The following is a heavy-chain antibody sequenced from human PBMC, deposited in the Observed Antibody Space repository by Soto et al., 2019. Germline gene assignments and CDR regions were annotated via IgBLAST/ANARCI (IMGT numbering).Heavy chain of an antibody. CDR3: ARDQMSTAPYGMDV. D-gene: IGHD2-2*01. J-gene: IGHJ6*02. CDR2: ISAYNGNT. V-gene: IGHV1-18*01. Sequence: QVQLVQSGAEVKKPGASVKVSCKASGYTFTSYGISWVRQAPGQGREWMGWISAYNGNTNYAQKLQGRVTMTTDTSTSTANMEPRSLRSDDTAVYYCARDQMSTAPYGMDVWGQGTTVTVSS. CDR1: GYTFTSYG.